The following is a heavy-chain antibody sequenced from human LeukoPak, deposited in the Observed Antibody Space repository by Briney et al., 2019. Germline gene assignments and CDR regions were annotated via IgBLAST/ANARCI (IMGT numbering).Heavy chain of an antibody. Sequence: GSSVKVSCKASGGTFSSYAISWVRQAPGQGLEWMGIINPCGGSTSYAQKFQGRVTMTRDTSTSTVYMELSSLRSEDTAVYYCARAEQWLAPFDFWGQGTLVTVSS. D-gene: IGHD6-19*01. CDR3: ARAEQWLAPFDF. CDR1: GGTFSSYA. CDR2: INPCGGST. V-gene: IGHV1-46*01. J-gene: IGHJ4*02.